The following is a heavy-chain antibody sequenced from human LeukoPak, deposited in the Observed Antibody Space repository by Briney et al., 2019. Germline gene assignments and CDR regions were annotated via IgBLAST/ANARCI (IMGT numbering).Heavy chain of an antibody. CDR2: IYHSGST. D-gene: IGHD6-13*01. V-gene: IGHV4-38-2*02. Sequence: PSETLSLTCTVSGYSISSGYYWGWIRQPPGKGLEWIGSIYHSGSTYYNPSLKSRVTISVDTSKNQFSLKLSSVTAADTAVYYCARGRTLIAAAFDYWGQGTLVTVSS. CDR1: GYSISSGYY. J-gene: IGHJ4*02. CDR3: ARGRTLIAAAFDY.